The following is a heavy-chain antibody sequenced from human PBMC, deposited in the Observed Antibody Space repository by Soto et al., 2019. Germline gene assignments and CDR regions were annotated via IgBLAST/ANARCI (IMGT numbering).Heavy chain of an antibody. CDR1: GYTFTSYA. CDR3: ARELLRFGEFKRFDP. D-gene: IGHD3-10*01. J-gene: IGHJ5*02. CDR2: INAGNGNT. Sequence: GASVKVSCKASGYTFTSYAMHWVRQAPGQRLEWMGWINAGNGNTKYSQKFQGRVTITRDTSASTAYMELSSLRSEDTAVYYCARELLRFGEFKRFDPWGQGTLVTVSS. V-gene: IGHV1-3*01.